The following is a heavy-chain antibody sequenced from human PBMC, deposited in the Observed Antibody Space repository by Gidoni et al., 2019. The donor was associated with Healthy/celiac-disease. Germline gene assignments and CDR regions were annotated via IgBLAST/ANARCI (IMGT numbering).Heavy chain of an antibody. CDR2: ISYDGSNK. CDR3: ARDRSGVATISCGDY. D-gene: IGHD5-12*01. V-gene: IGHV3-30*04. CDR1: GFTFSSYA. Sequence: QVQLVESGGGVVQPGGCLRLACAASGFTFSSYAMHWVRQAPGKGLEGVAVISYDGSNKYYAASVKGRFTISRDNSKNTLYLQMNSLRAEDTAVYYCARDRSGVATISCGDYWGQGTLVTVSS. J-gene: IGHJ4*02.